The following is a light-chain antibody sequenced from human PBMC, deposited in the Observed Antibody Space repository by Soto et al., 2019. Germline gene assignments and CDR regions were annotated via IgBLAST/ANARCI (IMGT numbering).Light chain of an antibody. J-gene: IGLJ1*01. Sequence: QSALTQPASVSGSPGQSITISCTGTSSDVGNYDYVSWYQQYPGKAPRLMIYAVSRRPSGISDRFSGSKSVNTASLTISGLQAEDEADYYFTSYTPSSTYVFGTGTKLTVL. CDR1: SSDVGNYDY. CDR2: AVS. CDR3: TSYTPSSTYV. V-gene: IGLV2-14*01.